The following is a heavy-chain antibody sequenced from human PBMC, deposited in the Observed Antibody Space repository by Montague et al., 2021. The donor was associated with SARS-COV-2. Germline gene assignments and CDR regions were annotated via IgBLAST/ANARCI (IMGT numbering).Heavy chain of an antibody. Sequence: ETLSLTCTVSGGSMSDHYWAWIRQPPGKGLEWLAYIYYSGGINSNASLKSRVTMSIDTSKNRFSLKLTSVTAADTAVYYCARAVSVRRAVNWFDPWGQGTLVTVSS. CDR2: IYYSGGI. V-gene: IGHV4-59*11. CDR1: GGSMSDHY. D-gene: IGHD3-10*01. CDR3: ARAVSVRRAVNWFDP. J-gene: IGHJ5*02.